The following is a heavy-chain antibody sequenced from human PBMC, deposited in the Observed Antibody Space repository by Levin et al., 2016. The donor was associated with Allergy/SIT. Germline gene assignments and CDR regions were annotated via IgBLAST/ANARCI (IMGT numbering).Heavy chain of an antibody. D-gene: IGHD6-19*01. V-gene: IGHV3-7*03. Sequence: GESLKISCAVSGFTFSTHWMTWVRQAPGKGLEWVANIKQDGSQKHFVDSVEGRFTISRDNAKNSLYLQLNSLRVEDTAVYYCARGRASGALDLWGQGTMVTVSS. CDR2: IKQDGSQK. J-gene: IGHJ3*01. CDR3: ARGRASGALDL. CDR1: GFTFSTHW.